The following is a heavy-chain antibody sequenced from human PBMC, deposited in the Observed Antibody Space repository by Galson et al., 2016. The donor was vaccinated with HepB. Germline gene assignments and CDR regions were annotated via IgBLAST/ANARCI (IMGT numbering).Heavy chain of an antibody. J-gene: IGHJ4*02. CDR3: ASYPGYFPGS. D-gene: IGHD3-9*01. Sequence: SLRLSCAASGFSFSTHSMDWVRQAPGKGLEWVSYISSSGNTIYYADSVKARFTISRDNAKNSLYLQMNSLRAEDTAVYYCASYPGYFPGSWGQGTLVTVSS. V-gene: IGHV3-48*04. CDR2: ISSSGNTI. CDR1: GFSFSTHS.